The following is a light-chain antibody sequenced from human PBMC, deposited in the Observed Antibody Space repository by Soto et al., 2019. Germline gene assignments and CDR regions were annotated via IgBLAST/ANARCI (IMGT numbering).Light chain of an antibody. CDR2: GAS. CDR3: QQYGTSPYT. Sequence: EIVLTQSPGTLSLSPGERASLSCGASQSVDSYLVWYQQKPGQAPRLVIYGASNRATGIPDRVSGSGSGTSFTLTISRLEPQDFAVYYCQQYGTSPYTFGQGTKLEIK. J-gene: IGKJ2*01. V-gene: IGKV3-20*01. CDR1: QSVDSY.